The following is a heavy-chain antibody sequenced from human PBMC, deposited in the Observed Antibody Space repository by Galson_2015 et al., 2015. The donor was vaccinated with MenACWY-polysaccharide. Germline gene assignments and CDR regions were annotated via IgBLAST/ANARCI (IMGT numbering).Heavy chain of an antibody. J-gene: IGHJ4*02. V-gene: IGHV3-15*01. D-gene: IGHD3-22*01. CDR1: GFPFINAW. CDR2: IKSKTAGGTA. CDR3: TTEGSYDSSGWTPLDY. Sequence: SLRLSCAASGFPFINAWMTWVRQAPGKGLEWVGRIKSKTAGGTADYAAPVKGRFTISRDDSKNTLYLQMNGLKTEDTALYYCTTEGSYDSSGWTPLDYWGQGTLVTVSS.